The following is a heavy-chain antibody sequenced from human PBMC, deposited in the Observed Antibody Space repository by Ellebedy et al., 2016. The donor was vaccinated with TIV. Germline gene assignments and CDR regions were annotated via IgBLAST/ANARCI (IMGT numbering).Heavy chain of an antibody. D-gene: IGHD5-18*01. J-gene: IGHJ6*02. CDR3: ARVGGTRGYSYGETPRVQLLRYGMDV. V-gene: IGHV4-61*01. CDR1: GGSVSSGSYY. CDR2: IYYSGST. Sequence: SETLSLXXTVSGGSVSSGSYYWSWIRQPPGKGLEWIGYIYYSGSTNYNPSLKSRVTISVDTSKNQFSLKLSSVTAADTAVYYCARVGGTRGYSYGETPRVQLLRYGMDVWGQGTTVTVSS.